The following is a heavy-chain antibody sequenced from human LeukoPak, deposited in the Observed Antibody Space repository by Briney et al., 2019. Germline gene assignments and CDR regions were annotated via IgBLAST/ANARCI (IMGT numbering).Heavy chain of an antibody. CDR2: IKQEGSAR. CDR3: ARDPGIAAAGTVGYFDS. J-gene: IGHJ4*02. CDR1: GFSFSSYW. Sequence: GGSLRLSCVASGFSFSSYWMSWVRQTPGKGLEWVANIKQEGSARYYVDSVTGRFTISRDNAMNSLYLQMNSLRVEDTAVYYCARDPGIAAAGTVGYFDSWGQGILVTVSS. D-gene: IGHD6-13*01. V-gene: IGHV3-7*01.